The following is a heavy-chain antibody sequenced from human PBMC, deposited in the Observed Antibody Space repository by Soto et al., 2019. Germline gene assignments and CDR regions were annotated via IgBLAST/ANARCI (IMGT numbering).Heavy chain of an antibody. D-gene: IGHD6-19*01. Sequence: SETLSLTCTVSGGSISSGGYYWSWIRQHPGKGLEWIGYIYYSGSTYYNPSLKSRVTISVDTSKNQFSLKLSSVTPEDTAVYYCARDWVGIAVAGTTSNYGMDVWGQGTTVTVSS. CDR1: GGSISSGGYY. CDR2: IYYSGST. J-gene: IGHJ6*02. V-gene: IGHV4-31*03. CDR3: ARDWVGIAVAGTTSNYGMDV.